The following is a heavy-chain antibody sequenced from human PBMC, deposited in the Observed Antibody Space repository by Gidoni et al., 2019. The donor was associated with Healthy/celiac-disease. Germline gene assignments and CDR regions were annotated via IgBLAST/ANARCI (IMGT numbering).Heavy chain of an antibody. CDR3: ASQSSGWYGDY. CDR2: ISYDGSNK. J-gene: IGHJ4*02. D-gene: IGHD6-19*01. CDR1: GFTFSSYA. Sequence: QVQLVESGGGVVQPGRSLRLSCAASGFTFSSYAMPWVRQAPGKGLEWVAVISYDGSNKYYADSVKGRFTISRDNSKNTLYLQMNSLRAEDTAVYYCASQSSGWYGDYWGQGTLVTVSS. V-gene: IGHV3-30-3*01.